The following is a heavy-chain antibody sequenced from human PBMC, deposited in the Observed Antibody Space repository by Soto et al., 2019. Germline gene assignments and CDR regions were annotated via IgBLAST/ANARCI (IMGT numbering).Heavy chain of an antibody. CDR2: MNPNSGNT. J-gene: IGHJ6*01. Sequence: ASVKVSCKASGYTFTSYDINWVRQATGQGREWMGWMNPNSGNTGYAQKFQGRVTMTRNTSISTAYMELSSLRSEDTAVYYCARGGGALITIFWSGYYTAPSSYGMQFWGQGTTANVSS. D-gene: IGHD3-3*01. CDR3: ARGGGALITIFWSGYYTAPSSYGMQF. V-gene: IGHV1-8*01. CDR1: GYTFTSYD.